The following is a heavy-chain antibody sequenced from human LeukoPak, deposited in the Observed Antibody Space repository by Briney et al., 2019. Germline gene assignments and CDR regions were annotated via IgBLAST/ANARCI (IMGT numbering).Heavy chain of an antibody. CDR3: ARGRPIAAAEGVGDY. Sequence: SETLSLTCTVSGGSISSYYWSWIRQPPGKGLEWIGYIYYSGSTNYNPSLKSRVTISVDTSKNQFSLKLSSVTAADTAVYYCARGRPIAAAEGVGDYWGQGTLVTVSS. J-gene: IGHJ4*02. CDR2: IYYSGST. CDR1: GGSISSYY. V-gene: IGHV4-59*12. D-gene: IGHD6-13*01.